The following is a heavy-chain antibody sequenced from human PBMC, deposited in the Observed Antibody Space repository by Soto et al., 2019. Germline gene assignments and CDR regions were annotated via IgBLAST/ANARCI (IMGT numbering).Heavy chain of an antibody. CDR2: IYYSGST. Sequence: SVTISLTCTITGSPISSISSYWGWKRQPPGKGLEWIGSIYYSGSTYYNPSLKSRVTISVDTSKNQFSLKLSSVTAADTAVYYCARPYCSGGSCYFAFDIWGQGTMVT. CDR3: ARPYCSGGSCYFAFDI. V-gene: IGHV4-39*01. CDR1: GSPISSISSY. D-gene: IGHD2-15*01. J-gene: IGHJ3*02.